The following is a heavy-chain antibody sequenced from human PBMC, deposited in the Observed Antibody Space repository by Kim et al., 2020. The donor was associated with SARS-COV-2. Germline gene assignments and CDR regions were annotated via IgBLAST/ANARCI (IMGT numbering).Heavy chain of an antibody. CDR1: GFTFGDYA. V-gene: IGHV3-49*03. CDR2: IRSKAYGGTT. CDR3: TREAALGVWGSYRFPGYGGMDV. J-gene: IGHJ6*02. Sequence: GGSLRLSCTASGFTFGDYAMSWFRQAPGKGLEWVGFIRSKAYGGTTEYAASVKGRFTISRDDSKSIAYLQMNSLKTEDTAVYYCTREAALGVWGSYRFPGYGGMDVWGQGTTVTVSS. D-gene: IGHD3-16*02.